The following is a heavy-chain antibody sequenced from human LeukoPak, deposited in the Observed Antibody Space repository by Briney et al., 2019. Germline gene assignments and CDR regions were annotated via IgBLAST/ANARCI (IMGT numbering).Heavy chain of an antibody. V-gene: IGHV4-30-2*01. CDR2: INHSGST. CDR3: ARGGNDFWSGYYVG. J-gene: IGHJ4*02. Sequence: SQTLSLTCAVSGGSISSGGYSWSWIRQPPGKGLEWIGEINHSGSTNYNPSLKSRVTISVDTSKNQFSLKLSSVTAADTAVYYCARGGNDFWSGYYVGWGQGTLVTVSS. D-gene: IGHD3-3*01. CDR1: GGSISSGGYS.